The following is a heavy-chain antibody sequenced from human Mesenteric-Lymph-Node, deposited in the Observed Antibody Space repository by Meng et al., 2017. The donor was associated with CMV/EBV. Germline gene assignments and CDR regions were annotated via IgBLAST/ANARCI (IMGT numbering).Heavy chain of an antibody. D-gene: IGHD1-1*01. CDR1: GYTFIGNN. J-gene: IGHJ5*02. Sequence: ASVKVSCKTSGYTFIGNNIHWVRQAPGQGLEWLGWIKSKNGDTKYARKFQGRVTMTRDTSINTAYMELSRLGSDDTAIYYCARSVVTHSTLNHYDPWGQGTRVTVSS. V-gene: IGHV1-2*02. CDR3: ARSVVTHSTLNHYDP. CDR2: IKSKNGDT.